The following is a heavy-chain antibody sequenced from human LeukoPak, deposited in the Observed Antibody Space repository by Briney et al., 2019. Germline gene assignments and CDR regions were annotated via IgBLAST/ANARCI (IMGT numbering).Heavy chain of an antibody. CDR2: ISSSSSYI. D-gene: IGHD3-22*01. Sequence: GGSLRLSCAASGFTFSSYSMNWVRQAPGKGLEWVSSISSSSSYIYYADSVKGRFTISRDNAKNSLYLQMNSLRAEDMAVYYCATIYSSGYFTFDYWGQGTLVTVSS. J-gene: IGHJ4*02. V-gene: IGHV3-21*01. CDR1: GFTFSSYS. CDR3: ATIYSSGYFTFDY.